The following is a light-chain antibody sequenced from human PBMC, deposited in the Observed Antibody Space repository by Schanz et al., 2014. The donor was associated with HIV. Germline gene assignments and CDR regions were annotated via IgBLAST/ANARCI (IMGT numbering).Light chain of an antibody. CDR1: QSVSSSY. J-gene: IGKJ5*01. V-gene: IGKV3-20*01. Sequence: ENVLTQSPGTLSLSPGERATLSCRASQSVSSSYLAWYQQKPGQAPRLLIYGASSRATGIPDRFSGSGSGTVFTLTISRLEPEDFAVFYCQHYSTSPITFGQGTRLEIK. CDR2: GAS. CDR3: QHYSTSPIT.